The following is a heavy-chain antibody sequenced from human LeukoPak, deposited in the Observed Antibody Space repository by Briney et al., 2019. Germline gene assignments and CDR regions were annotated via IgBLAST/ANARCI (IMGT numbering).Heavy chain of an antibody. CDR1: GFTFSSYA. D-gene: IGHD3-9*01. CDR3: ACLLARYDILTGYYRD. Sequence: GGSLRLSCAASGFTFSSYAMSWVRQAPGKGREWVSAISGSGGSTYYADSVKGRFTISRDNSKNTLYLQMNSLRAEDTAVYYCACLLARYDILTGYYRDWGQGTLVTVSS. V-gene: IGHV3-23*01. J-gene: IGHJ4*02. CDR2: ISGSGGST.